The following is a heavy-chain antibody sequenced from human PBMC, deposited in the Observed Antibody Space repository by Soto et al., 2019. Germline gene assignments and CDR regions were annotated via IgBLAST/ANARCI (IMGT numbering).Heavy chain of an antibody. V-gene: IGHV1-3*05. CDR1: GYTFTAYA. D-gene: IGHD3-16*02. CDR2: INPGNGNT. J-gene: IGHJ4*02. CDR3: ARSAISPYGGLIGPFDY. Sequence: QVQLVQSGGEERKLGASVRFSCEASGYTFTAYALHWLRQAPGQSLEWMAWINPGNGNTKYSLKFLGRVSITKDTSATTAYLELGSLKSEDTAVYYCARSAISPYGGLIGPFDYWGQGDLVTVSS.